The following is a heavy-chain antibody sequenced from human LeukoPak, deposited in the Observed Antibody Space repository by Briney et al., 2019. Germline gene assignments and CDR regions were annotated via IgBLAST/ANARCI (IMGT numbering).Heavy chain of an antibody. Sequence: PGGSLRLSCAASGFTFSDYYMSWIRQAPGKGLEWVSYSSSSGSTIYYADPVKSRFTISRDNAKSSLYLQMNSLRAEDTAVYYCARVGGGAYDSSGYYYVFFDYWGQGTLVTVSS. J-gene: IGHJ4*02. V-gene: IGHV3-11*01. CDR1: GFTFSDYY. CDR2: SSSSGSTI. D-gene: IGHD3-22*01. CDR3: ARVGGGAYDSSGYYYVFFDY.